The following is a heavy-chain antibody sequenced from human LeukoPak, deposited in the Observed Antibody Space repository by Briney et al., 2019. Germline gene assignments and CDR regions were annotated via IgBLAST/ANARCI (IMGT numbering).Heavy chain of an antibody. D-gene: IGHD6-19*01. CDR3: AKDGPNSSGWYGFDY. J-gene: IGHJ4*02. Sequence: GGSLRLSCAASGFTFSSYLMSWVRQAPGKGLEWVSAISGSGGSTYYADSVKGRFTISRDNSKNTLYLQMNSLRAEDTAVYYCAKDGPNSSGWYGFDYWGQGTLVTVSS. CDR1: GFTFSSYL. V-gene: IGHV3-23*01. CDR2: ISGSGGST.